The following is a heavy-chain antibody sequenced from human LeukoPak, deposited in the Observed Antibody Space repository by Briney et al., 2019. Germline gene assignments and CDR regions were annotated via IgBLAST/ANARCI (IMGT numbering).Heavy chain of an antibody. J-gene: IGHJ5*02. CDR2: INHSGST. Sequence: SETLSLACAVYGGSFSGYYWSWIRQPPGKGLEWIGEINHSGSTNYNPSLKSRVTISVDTSKNQFSLKLSSVTAADTAVYYCAIHIVVVPAAKKKNWFDPWGQGTLVTVSS. V-gene: IGHV4-34*01. D-gene: IGHD2-2*01. CDR1: GGSFSGYY. CDR3: AIHIVVVPAAKKKNWFDP.